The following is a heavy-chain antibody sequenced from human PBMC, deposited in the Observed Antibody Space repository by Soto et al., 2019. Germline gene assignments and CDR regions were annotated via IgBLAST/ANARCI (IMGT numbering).Heavy chain of an antibody. D-gene: IGHD3-3*02. V-gene: IGHV3-9*01. CDR2: ISWSGSTI. Sequence: EVQLVESGGGLVQPGRSLRLSCVISGVAFDDYAMHWVRQVPGKGLEWVAGISWSGSTIDYADSVKGRFTISRDNAKNSLYLEMSGLSPDDTAVYYCTKEVRHHFSYYFDNWGQGTLVTVSS. J-gene: IGHJ4*02. CDR1: GVAFDDYA. CDR3: TKEVRHHFSYYFDN.